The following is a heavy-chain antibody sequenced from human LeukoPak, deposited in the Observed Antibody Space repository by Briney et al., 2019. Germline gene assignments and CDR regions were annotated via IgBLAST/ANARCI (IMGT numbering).Heavy chain of an antibody. J-gene: IGHJ4*02. CDR2: ISSSGST. CDR3: ARGDKPGQGFDF. Sequence: LGTLSLTSTVSGGSISSYYWSWIRESPEKGLEWIGRISSSGSTNSNPALKSRLTISIDTSKNQFSLKLTSVTAADTAVYYCARGDKPGQGFDFWGQGTLVTVSS. V-gene: IGHV4-4*07. CDR1: GGSISSYY. D-gene: IGHD2-15*01.